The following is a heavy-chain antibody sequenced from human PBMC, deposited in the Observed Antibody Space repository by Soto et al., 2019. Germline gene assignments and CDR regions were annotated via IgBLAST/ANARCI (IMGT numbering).Heavy chain of an antibody. CDR1: GYTFTSYY. V-gene: IGHV1-46*01. CDR2: INPSGGST. Sequence: ASVKVSCKAPGYTFTSYYMHWVRQAPGQGLEWMGIINPSGGSTSYAQKFQGRVTMTRDTSTSTVYMELSSLRSEDTAVYYCARELYYDYVWGSYRPNSPFDYWGQGTLVTVSS. CDR3: ARELYYDYVWGSYRPNSPFDY. D-gene: IGHD3-16*02. J-gene: IGHJ4*02.